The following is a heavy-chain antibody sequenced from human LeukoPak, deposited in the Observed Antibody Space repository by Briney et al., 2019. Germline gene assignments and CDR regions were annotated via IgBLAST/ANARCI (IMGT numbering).Heavy chain of an antibody. CDR3: TTDQLLLWFGELIRGDNWFDP. D-gene: IGHD3-10*01. J-gene: IGHJ5*02. Sequence: GGSLRLSCAASGFTFSDSAMHWVRQASGKGLEWVGRIRNKANNYATAYAASVKGRFTISRDDSKNTAYLQMNSLKTEDTAVYYCTTDQLLLWFGELIRGDNWFDPWGQGTLVTVSS. CDR1: GFTFSDSA. V-gene: IGHV3-73*01. CDR2: IRNKANNYAT.